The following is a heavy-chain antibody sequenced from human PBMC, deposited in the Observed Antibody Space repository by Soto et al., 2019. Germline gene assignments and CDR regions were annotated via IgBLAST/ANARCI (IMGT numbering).Heavy chain of an antibody. Sequence: ASMKVSCKASGYTFTSYDIYWVRQATGQGLEWMGWMNPSTGNSGYAQKFQGRVTMTSDTSISTAHMELSSLRSEDTAVYYCARRAEANGWNGFGADKYYFDFWGQGTLVTVSS. J-gene: IGHJ4*02. CDR3: ARRAEANGWNGFGADKYYFDF. CDR1: GYTFTSYD. D-gene: IGHD1-1*01. CDR2: MNPSTGNS. V-gene: IGHV1-8*01.